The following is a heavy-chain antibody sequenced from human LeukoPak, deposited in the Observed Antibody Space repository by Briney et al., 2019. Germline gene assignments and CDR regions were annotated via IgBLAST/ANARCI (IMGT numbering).Heavy chain of an antibody. Sequence: GGSLRLSCAASGFTFSSYSMNWVRQAPGKGLEWVSSISSSSSYIYYADSVKGRFTISRDNAKNSLYLQKNSLRAEDTAVYYCARDLSWTVAGYMDVWGKGTTVTVSS. D-gene: IGHD2-15*01. J-gene: IGHJ6*03. CDR1: GFTFSSYS. CDR2: ISSSSSYI. V-gene: IGHV3-21*01. CDR3: ARDLSWTVAGYMDV.